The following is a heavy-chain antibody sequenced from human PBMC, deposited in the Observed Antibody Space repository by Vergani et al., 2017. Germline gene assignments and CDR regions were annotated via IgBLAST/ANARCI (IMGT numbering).Heavy chain of an antibody. Sequence: QVQLVQSGAEVKKPGSSVKVSCKASGGTFSSYAISWVRQAPGQGLEWMGGIIPIFGTANYAQKFQGRVTITADESTSTAYMELSSLRSEDTAVYYCARWLRYFDWLFPIYYYGMDVWGQGTTVTVSS. CDR2: IIPIFGTA. CDR3: ARWLRYFDWLFPIYYYGMDV. CDR1: GGTFSSYA. V-gene: IGHV1-69*01. D-gene: IGHD3-9*01. J-gene: IGHJ6*02.